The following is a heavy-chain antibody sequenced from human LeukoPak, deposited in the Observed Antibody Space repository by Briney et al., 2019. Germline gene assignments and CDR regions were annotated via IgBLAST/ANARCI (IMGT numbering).Heavy chain of an antibody. V-gene: IGHV3-7*01. CDR2: IRHDGSQT. CDR1: GFIFTDSW. CDR3: ARVPVDGYSTSFDY. Sequence: PGGSLRLSCAASGFIFTDSWMSWVRQAPGKGLEWVANIRHDGSQTYYLDSVKGRFTISRDNAKKTAYLQMNSLRAEDTAVYYCARVPVDGYSTSFDYWGQGSLVTVSS. J-gene: IGHJ4*02. D-gene: IGHD2/OR15-2a*01.